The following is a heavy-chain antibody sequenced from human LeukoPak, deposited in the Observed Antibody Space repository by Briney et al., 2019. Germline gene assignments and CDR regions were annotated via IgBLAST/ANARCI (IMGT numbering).Heavy chain of an antibody. J-gene: IGHJ4*02. CDR3: AQDFTPDGGWDIDY. CDR2: IIASGRAT. D-gene: IGHD5-12*01. CDR1: GFTFSGFA. V-gene: IGHV3-23*01. Sequence: GGSLRLSCAASGFTFSGFAMSWVRQAPGEGLEWVSGIIASGRATYYADSVKGRFTISRDNSKNTLSLQMNSLRAEDTAVYYCAQDFTPDGGWDIDYWGQGILVTVST.